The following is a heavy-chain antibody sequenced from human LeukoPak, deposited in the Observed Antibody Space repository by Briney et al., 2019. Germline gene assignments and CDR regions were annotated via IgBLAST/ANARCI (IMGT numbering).Heavy chain of an antibody. J-gene: IGHJ6*03. CDR3: ARDRVNGYYYYYMDV. V-gene: IGHV3-23*01. D-gene: IGHD1-1*01. Sequence: PGGTLRLSCEASGSIFSSSGMSWVRQAPGKGLEWVSTISGSAGNTDYADSVKGRFTISRDNSKNTLYLQMNSLRAEDTAVYYCARDRVNGYYYYYMDVWGKGTTVTVSS. CDR2: ISGSAGNT. CDR1: GSIFSSSG.